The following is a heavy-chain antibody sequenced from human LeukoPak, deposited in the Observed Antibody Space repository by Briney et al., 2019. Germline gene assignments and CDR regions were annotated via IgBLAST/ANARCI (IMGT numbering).Heavy chain of an antibody. CDR3: ACCLAAAPPYYFDY. J-gene: IGHJ4*02. CDR2: IYHSGST. V-gene: IGHV4-38-2*02. Sequence: PSETLSLTCTVSGYSISSGYYWGWIRQPPGKGLEWIGSIYHSGSTYYNPSLKSRVTISVDTSKNQFSLKLSSVTAADTAVYYCACCLAAAPPYYFDYWGQGTLVTVSS. CDR1: GYSISSGYY. D-gene: IGHD6-13*01.